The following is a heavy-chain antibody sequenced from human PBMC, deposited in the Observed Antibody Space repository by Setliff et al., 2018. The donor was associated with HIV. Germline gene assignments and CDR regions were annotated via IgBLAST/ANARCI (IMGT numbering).Heavy chain of an antibody. CDR1: GGSISSNW. V-gene: IGHV4-4*02. J-gene: IGHJ4*02. CDR2: IYHSGST. CDR3: GGNGYYSIDY. Sequence: SETLPLTCAVSGGSISSNWWSWVRQSPGKGLEWIGEIYHSGSTHYNPSLQSRVTISVDKSKSQFSLKLNSVTAADTAVYYCGGNGYYSIDYWGQGTLVTVSS. D-gene: IGHD3-22*01.